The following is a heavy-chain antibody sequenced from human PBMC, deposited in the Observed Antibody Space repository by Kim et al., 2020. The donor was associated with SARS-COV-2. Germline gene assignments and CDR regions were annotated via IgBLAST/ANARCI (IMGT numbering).Heavy chain of an antibody. CDR2: IYFKGRT. CDR1: GGSIKNYY. V-gene: IGHV4-59*08. J-gene: IGHJ4*02. Sequence: SETLSLTCNVSGGSIKNYYWSWIRQTPGRGLEWIGYIYFKGRTNYNPSLNNRVTMSVDTSKNQFSLEVNSVTAADTAVYYCARHHGYSGACDYLDFWGQGIPVTVSS. D-gene: IGHD5-12*01. CDR3: ARHHGYSGACDYLDF.